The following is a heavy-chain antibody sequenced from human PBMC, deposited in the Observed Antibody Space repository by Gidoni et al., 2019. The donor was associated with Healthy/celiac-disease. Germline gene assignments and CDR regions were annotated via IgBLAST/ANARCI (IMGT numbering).Heavy chain of an antibody. D-gene: IGHD3-22*01. V-gene: IGHV1-46*01. Sequence: QVQLVQSGAEVKKPGASVKVSCKASGYTFTSYYMHWVRQAPGQGLEWMGIINPSGGSTSYAQKFQGRVTMTRDMSTSTVYMELSSLRSEDTAVYYCAIRPGDSSGYYAAFDIWGQGTMVTVSS. CDR2: INPSGGST. CDR1: GYTFTSYY. CDR3: AIRPGDSSGYYAAFDI. J-gene: IGHJ3*02.